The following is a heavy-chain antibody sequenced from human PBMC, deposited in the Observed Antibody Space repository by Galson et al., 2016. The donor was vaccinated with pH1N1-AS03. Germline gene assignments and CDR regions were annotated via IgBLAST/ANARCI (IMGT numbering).Heavy chain of an antibody. CDR3: AGLDSSGWYSVDY. V-gene: IGHV4-59*08. CDR1: GGSISSYY. J-gene: IGHJ4*02. D-gene: IGHD6-19*01. Sequence: SETLSLTCTVSGGSISSYYWSWIRQPPGKGLEWIGYIFYSGSTFYNASLKSRVTVSVDTSKNQFSLKLRSVTAADTAVYYCAGLDSSGWYSVDYWGQGAMVTVSS. CDR2: IFYSGST.